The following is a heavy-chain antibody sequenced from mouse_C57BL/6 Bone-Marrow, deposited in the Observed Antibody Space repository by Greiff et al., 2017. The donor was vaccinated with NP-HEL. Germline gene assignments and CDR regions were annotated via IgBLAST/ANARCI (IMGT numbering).Heavy chain of an antibody. CDR1: GYTFTCYW. D-gene: IGHD1-1*01. V-gene: IGHV1-53*01. J-gene: IGHJ2*01. CDR2: INPSNGGT. Sequence: QVQLKQPGTELVKPGASVKLSCKASGYTFTCYWMHWVKQRPGQGLEWIGNINPSNGGTNYNEKFKSKATLTVDKSSSTAYMQLSSLTSEDSAVYYCARYPTVVEGNYFDYWGQGTTLTVSS. CDR3: ARYPTVVEGNYFDY.